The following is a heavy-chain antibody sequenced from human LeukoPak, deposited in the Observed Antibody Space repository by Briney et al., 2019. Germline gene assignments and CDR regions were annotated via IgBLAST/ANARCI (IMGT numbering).Heavy chain of an antibody. Sequence: ASVKVSCKASGYTFTSYGISWVRQATGQGLEWMGWMNPNSGNTGYAQKFQGRVTMTRNTSISTAYMELSSLRSEDTAVYYCARGVDYYDSSGYYSHYYYYMDVWGKGTTVTISS. CDR3: ARGVDYYDSSGYYSHYYYYMDV. D-gene: IGHD3-22*01. CDR2: MNPNSGNT. J-gene: IGHJ6*03. CDR1: GYTFTSYG. V-gene: IGHV1-8*02.